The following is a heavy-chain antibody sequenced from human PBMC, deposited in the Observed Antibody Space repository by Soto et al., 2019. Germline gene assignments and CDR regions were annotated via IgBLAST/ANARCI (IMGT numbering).Heavy chain of an antibody. V-gene: IGHV3-23*01. CDR2: IMGSGGST. J-gene: IGHJ4*02. D-gene: IGHD6-19*01. CDR3: ANSPGGSSGWYPQFDY. CDR1: GFTFSSYA. Sequence: EVQLLESGGGLVQPGGSLRLSCATSGFTFSSYAMSWVRQAPGKGLEGVSAIMGSGGSTYYADSVKGRFTISRDNSKNTLYLQMNSLRAEDTAVYYCANSPGGSSGWYPQFDYWGQGTLVTVSS.